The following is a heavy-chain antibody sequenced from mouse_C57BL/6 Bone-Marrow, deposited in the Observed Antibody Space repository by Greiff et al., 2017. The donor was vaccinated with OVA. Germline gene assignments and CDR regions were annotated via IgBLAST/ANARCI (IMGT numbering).Heavy chain of an antibody. V-gene: IGHV14-1*01. CDR3: TRYVFYDWV. J-gene: IGHJ1*03. D-gene: IGHD2-12*01. Sequence: VQLQQSGAELVRPGASVKLSCTASGYTITSYCMHWVKQRPDQGLEWIGWIDPANGDTDYDPKFKGKATMPVDTSYTPAYMQLSSLTSEDTAFYYCTRYVFYDWVWGTAPTVTVST. CDR1: GYTITSYC. CDR2: IDPANGDT.